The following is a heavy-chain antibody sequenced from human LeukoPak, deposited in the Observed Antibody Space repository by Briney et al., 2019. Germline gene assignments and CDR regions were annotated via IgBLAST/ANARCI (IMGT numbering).Heavy chain of an antibody. CDR3: ARVGSSWPRSGYYYYMDV. CDR2: IYTSGST. V-gene: IGHV4-4*07. D-gene: IGHD6-13*01. CDR1: GGSISSYY. Sequence: TSETLSLTCTVSGGSISSYYWSWIRQPAGKGLEWIGRIYTSGSTNYNPSLKSRVTMSVDTSKNQFSLKLSSVTAADTAVYYCARVGSSWPRSGYYYYMDVWGKGTTVTVSS. J-gene: IGHJ6*03.